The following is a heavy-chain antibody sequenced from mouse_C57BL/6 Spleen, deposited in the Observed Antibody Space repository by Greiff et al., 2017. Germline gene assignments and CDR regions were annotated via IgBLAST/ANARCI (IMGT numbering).Heavy chain of an antibody. D-gene: IGHD1-1*01. Sequence: VQLQESGAELMKPGASVKLSCKATGYTFTGYWIEWVKQRPGHGLEWIGEILPGSGSTNYNEKFKGKATFTADTSSNTAYMQLSSLTTEDSAIYYGARAEGYYYGSSPYFDYWGQGTTLTVSS. CDR1: GYTFTGYW. V-gene: IGHV1-9*01. CDR3: ARAEGYYYGSSPYFDY. CDR2: ILPGSGST. J-gene: IGHJ2*01.